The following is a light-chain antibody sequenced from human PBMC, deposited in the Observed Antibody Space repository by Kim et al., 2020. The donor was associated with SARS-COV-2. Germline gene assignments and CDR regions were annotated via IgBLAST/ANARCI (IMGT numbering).Light chain of an antibody. CDR2: AAS. V-gene: IGKV1-39*01. CDR1: QTISRY. CDR3: QQSHSIPYT. J-gene: IGKJ2*01. Sequence: SASAEDSITITCRASQTISRYLNWYQQKPGKAPNLLISAASTLQSGVPSRFSGGGSGTEFTLTINSLQPEDSATYYCQQSHSIPYTFGQGTKLEI.